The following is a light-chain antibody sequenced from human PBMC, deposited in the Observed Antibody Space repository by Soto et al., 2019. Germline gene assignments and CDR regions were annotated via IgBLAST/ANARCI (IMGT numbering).Light chain of an antibody. CDR1: SGDVGGYNY. J-gene: IGLJ3*02. V-gene: IGLV2-8*01. CDR2: EIT. Sequence: QSALTQPPSASGSPGQSVTISCTGTSGDVGGYNYVSWYQQKAGKAPKLMIYEITKRPSGVPDRFSGSKSGNTASLTVSGLQAEDEADYYCSSYSGSKNLVFGGGTKLTVL. CDR3: SSYSGSKNLV.